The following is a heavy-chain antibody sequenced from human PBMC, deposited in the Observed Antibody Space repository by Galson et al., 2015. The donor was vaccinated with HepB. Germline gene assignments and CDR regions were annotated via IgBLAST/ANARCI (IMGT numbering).Heavy chain of an antibody. CDR1: GGSTSSSTYY. CDR2: IHYSGNT. Sequence: ETLSLTCTVSGGSTSSSTYYWGWIRQSPGKGLEWIGSIHYSGNTYYNPSLKSRVTISVDSSKNQFFLRLSAVTAADTAVYYCARHWGYFETSGNDLQDHRFDCWGQGTLVTVSS. J-gene: IGHJ4*02. D-gene: IGHD5-12*01. V-gene: IGHV4-39*01. CDR3: ARHWGYFETSGNDLQDHRFDC.